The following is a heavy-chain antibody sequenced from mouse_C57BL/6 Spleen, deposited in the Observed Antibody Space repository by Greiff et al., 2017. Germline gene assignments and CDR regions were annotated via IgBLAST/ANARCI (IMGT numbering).Heavy chain of an antibody. D-gene: IGHD2-5*01. CDR1: GFTFSDYG. CDR2: ISSGSSTI. Sequence: VQLKESGGGLVKPGGSLKLSCAASGFTFSDYGMHWVRQAPEKGLEWVAYISSGSSTIYYADTVKGRFTISRDNAKNTLFLQMTSLRSEDTAMYYCARSGYSNLYAMDYWGQGTSVTVSS. J-gene: IGHJ4*01. CDR3: ARSGYSNLYAMDY. V-gene: IGHV5-17*01.